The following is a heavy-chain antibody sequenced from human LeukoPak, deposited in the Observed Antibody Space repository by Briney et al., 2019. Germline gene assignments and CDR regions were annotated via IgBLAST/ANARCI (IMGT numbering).Heavy chain of an antibody. CDR1: GGSISSGGYS. V-gene: IGHV4-30-2*01. Sequence: PSETLSLTCAVSGGSISSGGYSWSWIRQPPGKGLEWIGYIYHSGSTYYNPSLKSRVTISVDRSKNQFPLKLSSVTAADTAVYYCARAGYCSGGSCLSIDYWGQGTLVTVSS. J-gene: IGHJ4*02. CDR2: IYHSGST. D-gene: IGHD2-15*01. CDR3: ARAGYCSGGSCLSIDY.